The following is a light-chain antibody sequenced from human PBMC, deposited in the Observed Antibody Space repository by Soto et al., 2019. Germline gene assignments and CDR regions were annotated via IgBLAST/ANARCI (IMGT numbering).Light chain of an antibody. J-gene: IGKJ1*01. CDR1: QGISEY. V-gene: IGKV1-27*01. CDR3: HSYNSIPRT. CDR2: GAS. Sequence: DIQMAQSPSSLSASIGDRVTITCRASQGISEYLAWYQQRPGNAPNLLIYGASILQSGVPSRFSGSGSGTHFTLTISSLQPEDVATYYCHSYNSIPRTFGQGTTVEI.